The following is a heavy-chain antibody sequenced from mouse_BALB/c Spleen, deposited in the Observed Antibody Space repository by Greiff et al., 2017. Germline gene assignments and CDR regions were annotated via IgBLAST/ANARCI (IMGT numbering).Heavy chain of an antibody. D-gene: IGHD1-1*01. Sequence: EVQLQQSGPGLVKPSQSLSLTCSVTGYSITSGYYWNWIRQFPGNKLEWMGYISYDGSNNYNPSLKNRISITRDTSKNQFFLKLNSVTTEDTATYYCARDQYYGSSLWGQGTTLTVST. J-gene: IGHJ2*01. CDR1: GYSITSGYY. CDR3: ARDQYYGSSL. CDR2: ISYDGSN. V-gene: IGHV3-6*02.